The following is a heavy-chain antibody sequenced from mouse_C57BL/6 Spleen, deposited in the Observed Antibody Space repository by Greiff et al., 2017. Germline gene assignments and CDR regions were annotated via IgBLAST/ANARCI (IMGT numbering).Heavy chain of an antibody. CDR3: ARESGTFRYFDV. V-gene: IGHV5-4*01. CDR1: GFTFSSYA. D-gene: IGHD4-1*01. J-gene: IGHJ1*03. CDR2: ISDGGSYT. Sequence: EVQVVESGGGLVKPGGSLKLSCAASGFTFSSYAMSWVRQTPEKRLEWVATISDGGSYTYYPDNVKGRFTISRDNAKNNLYLQMSHLKSEDTAMYYCARESGTFRYFDVWGTGTTVTVSS.